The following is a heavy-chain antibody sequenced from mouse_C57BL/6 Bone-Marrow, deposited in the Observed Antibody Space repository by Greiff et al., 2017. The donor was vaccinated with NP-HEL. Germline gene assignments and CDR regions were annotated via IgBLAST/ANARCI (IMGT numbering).Heavy chain of an antibody. CDR1: GFSLTSYG. D-gene: IGHD2-1*01. V-gene: IGHV2-2*01. Sequence: QVQLQQSGPGLVQPSQSLSITCTVSGFSLTSYGVHWVRQSPGKGLEWLGVIWSGGSTDYNAAFISRLSISKDNSKSQVFFKMNRLQADDTAIYYCATGPYPCYGKRGYFDVWGTGTTVTVSS. J-gene: IGHJ1*03. CDR2: IWSGGST. CDR3: ATGPYPCYGKRGYFDV.